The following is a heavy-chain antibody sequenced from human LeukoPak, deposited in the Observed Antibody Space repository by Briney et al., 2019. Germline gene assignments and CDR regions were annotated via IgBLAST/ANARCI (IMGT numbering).Heavy chain of an antibody. J-gene: IGHJ4*02. CDR2: ISYYGSNK. Sequence: GGSLRLSCAASGFTFSSYAMHWVRQAPGKGLEWVAVISYYGSNKYYADSVKGRFTISRDNSKNTLYLQMNSLRAEDTAVYYCARSIVGATYFDYWGQGTLVTVSS. CDR3: ARSIVGATYFDY. D-gene: IGHD1-26*01. V-gene: IGHV3-30-3*01. CDR1: GFTFSSYA.